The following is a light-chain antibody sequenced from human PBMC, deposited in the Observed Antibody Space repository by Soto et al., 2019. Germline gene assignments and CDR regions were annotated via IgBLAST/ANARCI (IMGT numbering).Light chain of an antibody. J-gene: IGKJ2*01. Sequence: DIQLTQSPSSVSASVGDRVTLTCRASQGISNWLASYQQKPGKAPKLLISAASTLQGGVPSRFSGSFSGTDFTLTITSLQAEDFATYFCQQAYSLPVTFGQGTKLEIK. CDR1: QGISNW. CDR3: QQAYSLPVT. V-gene: IGKV1-12*01. CDR2: AAS.